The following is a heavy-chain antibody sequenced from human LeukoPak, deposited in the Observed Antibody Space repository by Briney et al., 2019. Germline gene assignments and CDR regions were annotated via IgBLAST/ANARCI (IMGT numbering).Heavy chain of an antibody. V-gene: IGHV1-46*01. CDR3: ARDQEGFDY. CDR1: GYTFTNNY. CDR2: IYPRDGST. J-gene: IGHJ4*02. Sequence: ASVKVSCKASGYTFTNNYLHWVRQAPGQGLEWMGMIYPRDGSTSYAQNFQGRVTVARDTSTTTVHMELRGLRSEDTAVYYCARDQEGFDYWGQGTVVTVSS.